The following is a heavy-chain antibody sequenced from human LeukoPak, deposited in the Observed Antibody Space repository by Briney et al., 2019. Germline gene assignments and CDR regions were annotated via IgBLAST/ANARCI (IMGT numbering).Heavy chain of an antibody. J-gene: IGHJ3*02. Sequence: SETLSLTCTVSGGSISSYYWSWIRQPPGKGLEWIGYIYYTGSTKYKSSLKSRVTMSLDTSKKQLSLNLTSLTAADTGVYFCARTRRGYTYGFPSRELLKAFDIWGQGTMVPVSS. CDR3: ARTRRGYTYGFPSRELLKAFDI. CDR2: IYYTGST. D-gene: IGHD5-18*01. V-gene: IGHV4-59*01. CDR1: GGSISSYY.